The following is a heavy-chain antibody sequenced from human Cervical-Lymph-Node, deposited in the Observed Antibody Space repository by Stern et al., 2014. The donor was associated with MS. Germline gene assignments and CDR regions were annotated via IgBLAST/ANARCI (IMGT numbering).Heavy chain of an antibody. CDR1: GGSFSNFT. V-gene: IGHV1-69*01. D-gene: IGHD2-8*02. CDR2: IIPLFGIR. CDR3: VRFSG. J-gene: IGHJ4*02. Sequence: QVQLVQSGAELKKPGSSVKVSCKVSGGSFSNFTISWVRQAPGQGLEWMGEIIPLFGIRTYAEKFQGRATITADESTSTAYMELRSLTSEDTAVYFCVRFSGWGQGTLVTVSS.